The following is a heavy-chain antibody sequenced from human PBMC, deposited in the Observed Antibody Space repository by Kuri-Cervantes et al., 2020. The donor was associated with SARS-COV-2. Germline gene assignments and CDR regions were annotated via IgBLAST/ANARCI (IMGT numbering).Heavy chain of an antibody. D-gene: IGHD5-24*01. J-gene: IGHJ3*02. CDR1: GYTFTGYY. V-gene: IGHV1-45*01. CDR3: ARSGPGAISREDGALDI. Sequence: GGSLRLSCKASGYTFTGYYMHWVRQAPGQAPEWMGWITPFNGNTKYAQKFQDRVTITRDRSMNTAYMELNSLRSEDTAMYYCARSGPGAISREDGALDIWGQGTTVTVSS. CDR2: ITPFNGNT.